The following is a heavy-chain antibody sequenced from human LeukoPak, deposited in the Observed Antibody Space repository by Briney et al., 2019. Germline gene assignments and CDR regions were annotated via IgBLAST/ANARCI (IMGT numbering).Heavy chain of an antibody. CDR3: AKGAGSNWFDP. J-gene: IGHJ5*02. CDR1: GFPFSTYA. V-gene: IGHV3-23*01. Sequence: PGGSLRLSCAASGFPFSTYAMSWVRRAPGEGLQWVSSINSRGDTAYYEDSVKGRFAVSRDNSKNTLSLQMDSLRVEDTAVYYCAKGAGSNWFDPWGQGTLVTVSS. D-gene: IGHD3-10*01. CDR2: INSRGDTA.